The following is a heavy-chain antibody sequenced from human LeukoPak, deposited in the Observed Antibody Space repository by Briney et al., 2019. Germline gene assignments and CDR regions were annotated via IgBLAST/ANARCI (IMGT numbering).Heavy chain of an antibody. D-gene: IGHD3-10*01. J-gene: IGHJ5*02. V-gene: IGHV4-30-2*01. CDR3: ARTMVRGVGRNNWFDP. CDR1: GGSISSGGYY. Sequence: PSETLSLTCTVSGGSISSGGYYWSWIRQPPGKGLEWIGYIYHSGSTYYNPSLKSRVTISVDRSKNQFSLKLSSVTAADTAVYYCARTMVRGVGRNNWFDPWGQGTLVTVSS. CDR2: IYHSGST.